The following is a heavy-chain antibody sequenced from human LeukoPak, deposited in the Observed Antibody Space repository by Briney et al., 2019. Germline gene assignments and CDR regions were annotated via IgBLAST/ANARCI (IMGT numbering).Heavy chain of an antibody. CDR2: INHSGST. CDR3: ARVGRLRYFDWLTDH. V-gene: IGHV4-34*01. J-gene: IGHJ4*02. CDR1: GGSFSGYY. D-gene: IGHD3-9*01. Sequence: SETLSLTCAVYGGSFSGYYWNWIRQPPGKGLEWIGEINHSGSTSYNPSLKSRVTISVDTSKNQFSLKLSSVTAADTAVYYCARVGRLRYFDWLTDHWGQGTLVTVSS.